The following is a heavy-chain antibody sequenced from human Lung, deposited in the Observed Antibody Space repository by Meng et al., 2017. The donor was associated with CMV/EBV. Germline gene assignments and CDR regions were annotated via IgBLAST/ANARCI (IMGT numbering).Heavy chain of an antibody. Sequence: QWKLQQLAPGLVKPSQTPSLTCTVSDGFTTSDDYYWSWIRQPPGKGLEWIGYIHYSGTTYYNPSLKSRIAISLDTSKNQFSLNLNSVTAADAAVYYCARDSPGGYGYFDSWGQGTLVTVSS. J-gene: IGHJ4*02. D-gene: IGHD5-12*01. CDR1: DGFTTSDDYY. V-gene: IGHV4-30-4*01. CDR3: ARDSPGGYGYFDS. CDR2: IHYSGTT.